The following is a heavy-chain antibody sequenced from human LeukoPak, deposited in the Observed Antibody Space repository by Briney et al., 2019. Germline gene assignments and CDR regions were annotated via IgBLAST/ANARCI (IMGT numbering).Heavy chain of an antibody. CDR1: GYSISIGYY. CDR3: ASSLRYYDSSGYYYFDY. J-gene: IGHJ4*02. Sequence: KTSETLSLTCAVSGYSISIGYYWGWIRQPPGKGLEWIGSIYHSGSTYYNPSLKSRVTISVDTSKNQFSLKLSSVTAADTAVYYCASSLRYYDSSGYYYFDYWGQGTLVTVSS. V-gene: IGHV4-38-2*01. D-gene: IGHD3-22*01. CDR2: IYHSGST.